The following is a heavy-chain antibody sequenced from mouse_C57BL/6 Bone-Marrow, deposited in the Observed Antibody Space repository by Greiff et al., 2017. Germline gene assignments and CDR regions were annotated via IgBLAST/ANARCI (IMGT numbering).Heavy chain of an antibody. CDR1: GYTFTSYW. CDR3: ARGHYYGISSWFAY. D-gene: IGHD1-1*01. J-gene: IGHJ3*01. CDR2: IYPGSGST. Sequence: VKLQQPGAELVKPGASVKLSCKASGYTFTSYWITWVQQRPGQGLEWIGDIYPGSGSTYYHEKFKSKATLTVDPSSSTAYMQLSSLTSEDSAVYYCARGHYYGISSWFAYWGQGTLVTVSA. V-gene: IGHV1-55*01.